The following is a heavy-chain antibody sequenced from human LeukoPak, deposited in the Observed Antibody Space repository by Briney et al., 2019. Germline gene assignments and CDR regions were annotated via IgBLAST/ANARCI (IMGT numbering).Heavy chain of an antibody. D-gene: IGHD3-10*01. CDR1: GGTFSSYA. Sequence: PMASVKVSCKASGGTFSSYAISWVRQAPGQGLEWMGGIIPIFGTANYAQKFQGRVTITADESTITAYMELSSLRSEDTAVYYCARVITMVRGVHDAFDIWGQGTMVTVSS. CDR3: ARVITMVRGVHDAFDI. V-gene: IGHV1-69*13. CDR2: IIPIFGTA. J-gene: IGHJ3*02.